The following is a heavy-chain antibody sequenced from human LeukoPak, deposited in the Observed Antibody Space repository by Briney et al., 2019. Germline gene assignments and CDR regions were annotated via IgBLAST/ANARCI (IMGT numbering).Heavy chain of an antibody. V-gene: IGHV3-30*03. CDR3: ARDRAWNYFDY. D-gene: IGHD3-3*01. Sequence: GGSLRLSCAPPGFTFSRHGMHWVRQAPGKGLEWVAIISNDGSRKYYAHSVEGRFTISRDNSKNTLYLQMDSLRAEDTAVYYCARDRAWNYFDYWGQGTLVTVSS. CDR1: GFTFSRHG. CDR2: ISNDGSRK. J-gene: IGHJ4*02.